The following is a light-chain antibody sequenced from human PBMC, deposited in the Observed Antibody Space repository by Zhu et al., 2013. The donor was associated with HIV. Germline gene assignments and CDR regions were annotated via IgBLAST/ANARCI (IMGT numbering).Light chain of an antibody. V-gene: IGLV2-23*03. Sequence: QSALTQPASVSGSRGQSITISCTGTSSDVGTYNLVSWYQQHPGKAPKLMIYEGNKRPSGVSNRFSGSKSGNTASLTISGLQAEDEADYYCCSYAGTSTFVVFGGGTKLTVL. CDR3: CSYAGTSTFVV. J-gene: IGLJ2*01. CDR2: EGN. CDR1: SSDVGTYNL.